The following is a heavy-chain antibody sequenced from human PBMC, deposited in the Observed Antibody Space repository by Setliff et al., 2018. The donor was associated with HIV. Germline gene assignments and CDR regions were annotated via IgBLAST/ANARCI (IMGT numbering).Heavy chain of an antibody. CDR1: GGSISSGGYY. Sequence: PSETLSLTCTVTGGSISSGGYYWSWIRQHPGKGLEWTGYIYYSGRTYHNPSLKSRVTISVDTSKNQFSLKLSSVTAADTAVYYCARRSAMIIMALDAFDIWGQGTMVTVSS. V-gene: IGHV4-31*03. CDR3: ARRSAMIIMALDAFDI. D-gene: IGHD3-22*01. CDR2: IYYSGRT. J-gene: IGHJ3*02.